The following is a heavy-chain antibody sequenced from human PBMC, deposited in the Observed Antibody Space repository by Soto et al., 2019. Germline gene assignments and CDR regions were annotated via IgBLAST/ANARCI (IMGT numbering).Heavy chain of an antibody. CDR3: ARVPTRHYYYYDGMDV. Sequence: SETLSLTCAVYGGSFSGSYWSWILQPPGKGLEWIGEINHSGSINYNVSLKSRVTISVDTSRNQFSLKLSSVTAADAALYYCARVPTRHYYYYDGMDVWGQGTTVTVSS. CDR1: GGSFSGSY. D-gene: IGHD2-2*01. J-gene: IGHJ6*02. V-gene: IGHV4-34*01. CDR2: INHSGSI.